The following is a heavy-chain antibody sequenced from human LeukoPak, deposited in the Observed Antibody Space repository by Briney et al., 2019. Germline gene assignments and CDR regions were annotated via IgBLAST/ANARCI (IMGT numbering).Heavy chain of an antibody. D-gene: IGHD2-21*02. CDR2: IYWDDDK. V-gene: IGHV2-5*02. CDR1: GISLSTSGVG. Sequence: SGPTLVPATQTLTLTCTFSGISLSTSGVGVGWIRQPPGKALEWLALIYWDDDKRYSPSLKSRLTITKDTSKNQVVLTMTNMDPVDTATYYCTHRVFTPDYSWFDPWGQGALVTVSS. J-gene: IGHJ5*02. CDR3: THRVFTPDYSWFDP.